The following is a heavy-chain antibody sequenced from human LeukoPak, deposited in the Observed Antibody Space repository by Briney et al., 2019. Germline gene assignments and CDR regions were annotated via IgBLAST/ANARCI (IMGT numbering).Heavy chain of an antibody. J-gene: IGHJ4*02. D-gene: IGHD6-19*01. V-gene: IGHV1-3*03. CDR1: GYTFTTYA. Sequence: ASVKVSCKASGYTFTTYAMHWVRQAPGQRLEWMGWINAGNGNTKYSQEFQGRVTITRDTSASTAYMELSSLRSEDMAVYYCARGVGSGWFFDYWGQGTLVTVSS. CDR2: INAGNGNT. CDR3: ARGVGSGWFFDY.